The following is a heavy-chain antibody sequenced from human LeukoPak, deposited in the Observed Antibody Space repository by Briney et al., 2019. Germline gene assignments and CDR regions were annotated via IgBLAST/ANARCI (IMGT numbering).Heavy chain of an antibody. D-gene: IGHD2-2*01. CDR1: GFTFSSYA. V-gene: IGHV1-69*04. CDR3: ARASSYCSSTSCYGMDV. CDR2: IVPILGIA. Sequence: GGSLRLSCAASGFTFSSYAISWVRQAPGQGLEWMGRIVPILGIANYAQKFQGRVTITADKSTSTAYMELSSLRSEDTAVYYCARASSYCSSTSCYGMDVWGQGTTVTVSS. J-gene: IGHJ6*02.